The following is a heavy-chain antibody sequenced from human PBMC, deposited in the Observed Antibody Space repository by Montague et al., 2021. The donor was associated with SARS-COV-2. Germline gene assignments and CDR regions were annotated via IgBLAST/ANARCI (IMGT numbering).Heavy chain of an antibody. Sequence: TPSLTCTVSGGSISSGSYYWSWIRQPAGKGLEWIGRFYTSGSTNYNPSLKSRVTISVDTSKNQFSLKLSSVTAADTAVYYCARKDYDSSGYWSGFFDYWGQGTLVTVSS. D-gene: IGHD3-22*01. CDR1: GGSISSGSYY. J-gene: IGHJ4*02. CDR2: FYTSGST. V-gene: IGHV4-61*02. CDR3: ARKDYDSSGYWSGFFDY.